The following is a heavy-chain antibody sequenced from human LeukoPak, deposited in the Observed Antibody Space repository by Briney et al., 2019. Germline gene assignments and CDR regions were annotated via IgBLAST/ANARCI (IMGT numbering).Heavy chain of an antibody. CDR2: ISGSGGST. CDR3: ANYYYDSRAPCHECGLYYYYGMDV. D-gene: IGHD3-22*01. V-gene: IGHV3-23*01. Sequence: GGSLRLSCAASGFTFSSYAMSWVRQAPGKGLEWVSAISGSGGSTYYADSVKGRFTISRDNSKNTLYLQMNSLRAEDTAVYYCANYYYDSRAPCHECGLYYYYGMDVWGQGTTVTVSS. J-gene: IGHJ6*02. CDR1: GFTFSSYA.